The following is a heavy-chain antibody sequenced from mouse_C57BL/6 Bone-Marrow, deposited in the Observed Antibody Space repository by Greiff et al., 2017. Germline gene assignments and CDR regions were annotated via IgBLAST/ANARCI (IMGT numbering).Heavy chain of an antibody. J-gene: IGHJ4*01. CDR3: ARRSIYYDYHAMDY. CDR1: GFTFSDYY. Sequence: DVQLVESGGGLVQPGGSLKLSCAASGFTFSDYYMYWVRQTPEKRLEWVAYISNGGGSTYYPDTVKGRFTISRDNAKNTLYLQMSRLKSEDTAMYYCARRSIYYDYHAMDYWGQGTSVTVSS. D-gene: IGHD2-1*01. CDR2: ISNGGGST. V-gene: IGHV5-12*01.